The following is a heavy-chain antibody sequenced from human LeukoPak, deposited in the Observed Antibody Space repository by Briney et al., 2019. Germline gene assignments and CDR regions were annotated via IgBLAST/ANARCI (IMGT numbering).Heavy chain of an antibody. CDR3: ARHLSGYSYGY. CDR2: IYPGDSDT. J-gene: IGHJ4*02. V-gene: IGHV5-51*01. Sequence: GESLKISCKGSGSSFITNWIGWVRQMPGKGLEWMGIIYPGDSDTRYSPSFQGQVTISADKSISTAYLQWSSLKASDTAMYYCARHLSGYSYGYWGQGTLVTVS. D-gene: IGHD5-18*01. CDR1: GSSFITNW.